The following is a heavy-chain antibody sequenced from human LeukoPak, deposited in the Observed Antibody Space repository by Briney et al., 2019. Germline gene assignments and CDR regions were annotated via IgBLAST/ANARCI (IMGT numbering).Heavy chain of an antibody. CDR1: GFTFSSYA. V-gene: IGHV3-30-3*01. Sequence: GGSLRLSCAASGFTFSSYAMHWVRQAPGKGLEWVAVISYDGSNKYYADSVKGRFTISRDNSKNTLYLQMNSLRAEDTAVYYCATGREIYFDYWGQGTLVTVSS. CDR3: ATGREIYFDY. CDR2: ISYDGSNK. J-gene: IGHJ4*02.